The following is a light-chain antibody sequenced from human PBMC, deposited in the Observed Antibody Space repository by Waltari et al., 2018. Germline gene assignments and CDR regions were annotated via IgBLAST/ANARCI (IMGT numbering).Light chain of an antibody. Sequence: QLVLPQSPSASASLGASVKLTCTLSRGHRPYAIAWHQRQPSKGPRYLMKVNSKGSHTQGDGIPDRFSGASSGADRYLTISSRHSEDEADYFCQTWATGIPQVVFGGGTKLTVL. J-gene: IGLJ2*01. CDR1: RGHRPYA. CDR3: QTWATGIPQVV. CDR2: VNSKGSH. V-gene: IGLV4-69*01.